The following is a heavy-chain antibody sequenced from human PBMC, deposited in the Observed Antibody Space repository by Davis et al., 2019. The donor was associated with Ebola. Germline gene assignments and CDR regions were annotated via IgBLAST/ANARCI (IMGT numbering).Heavy chain of an antibody. CDR2: IYTSGST. CDR3: AKSPFKYSSSWYYYYYYMDV. J-gene: IGHJ6*03. V-gene: IGHV4-4*07. CDR1: GGSISSYY. D-gene: IGHD6-13*01. Sequence: PSETLSLTCTVSGGSISSYYWSWIRQPAGKGLEWIGRIYTSGSTNYNPSLKSRVTMSVDTSKNQFSLKLSSVTAADTAVYYCAKSPFKYSSSWYYYYYYMDVWGKGTTVTVSS.